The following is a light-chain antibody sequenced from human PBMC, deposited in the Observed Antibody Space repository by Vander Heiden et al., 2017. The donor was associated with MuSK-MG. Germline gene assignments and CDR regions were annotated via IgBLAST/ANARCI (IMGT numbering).Light chain of an antibody. CDR1: QSISSY. Sequence: DIQMTQSPASLSASVGDRVTITCRASQSISSYLNWYQQKPGKAPKLLIYAASSLQSGVPSRFSGSGSGTDFTLTISRLPPEDFATYYCQQCDSNPWTFGQGTKVEIK. CDR2: AAS. V-gene: IGKV1-39*01. CDR3: QQCDSNPWT. J-gene: IGKJ1*01.